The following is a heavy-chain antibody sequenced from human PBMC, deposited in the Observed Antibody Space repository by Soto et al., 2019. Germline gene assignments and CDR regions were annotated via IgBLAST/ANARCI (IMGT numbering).Heavy chain of an antibody. CDR1: GGSISSSSYY. CDR3: ARQPKSITMIVVVITHYYYYGMDV. J-gene: IGHJ6*02. D-gene: IGHD3-22*01. Sequence: SETLSLTCSVSGGSISSSSYYWGWIRQPPGKGLEWIGSIYYSGSTYYNPSLKSRVTISVDTSKNQFSLKLSSVTAADTAVYYCARQPKSITMIVVVITHYYYYGMDVWGQGTTVTVSS. CDR2: IYYSGST. V-gene: IGHV4-39*01.